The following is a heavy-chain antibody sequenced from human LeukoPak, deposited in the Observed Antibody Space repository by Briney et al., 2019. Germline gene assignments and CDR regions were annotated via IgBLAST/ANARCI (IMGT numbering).Heavy chain of an antibody. D-gene: IGHD3-9*01. CDR2: ISYDGSNK. CDR1: GFTFSSYA. J-gene: IGHJ4*02. CDR3: ASVALRDYVILTGYYSRDY. Sequence: GGSLRLSCAASGFTFSSYAMHWVRQAPGKGLEWVAVISYDGSNKYYADSVKGRFTISRDNSKNTLYLQMNSLRAEDTAVYYCASVALRDYVILTGYYSRDYWGQGTLVTVSS. V-gene: IGHV3-30-3*01.